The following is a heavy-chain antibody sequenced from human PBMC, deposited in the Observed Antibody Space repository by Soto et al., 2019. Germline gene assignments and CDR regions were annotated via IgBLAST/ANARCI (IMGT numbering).Heavy chain of an antibody. CDR2: ISDIGST. D-gene: IGHD3-10*01. CDR3: ARSIPDSRGGGMDV. CDR1: GGSITSYY. J-gene: IGHJ6*02. V-gene: IGHV4-59*01. Sequence: PSETLSLTCTVCGGSITSYYWTWIRQPPGQGLEWIGYISDIGSTSYNPSLTSRVTMLVDTSKKQFSLKLSSVTEADSAVYFCARSIPDSRGGGMDVWGQGATVTVSS.